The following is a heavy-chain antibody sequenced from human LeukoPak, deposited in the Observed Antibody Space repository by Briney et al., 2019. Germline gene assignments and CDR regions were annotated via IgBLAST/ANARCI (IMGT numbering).Heavy chain of an antibody. CDR2: IYYSGST. V-gene: IGHV4-39*01. CDR3: ARRFYSSSWYYFDY. Sequence: SSETLSLTCTVSGGSISSSSYYWGWIRQLPGKGLEWIGSIYYSGSTYYNPSLKSRVTISVDTSKNQFSLKLSSVTAADTAVYYCARRFYSSSWYYFDYWGQGTLVTVSS. CDR1: GGSISSSSYY. J-gene: IGHJ4*02. D-gene: IGHD6-13*01.